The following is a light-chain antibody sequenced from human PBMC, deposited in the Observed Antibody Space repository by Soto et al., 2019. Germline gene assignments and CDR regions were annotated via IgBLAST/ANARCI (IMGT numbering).Light chain of an antibody. CDR3: SSYAGSNNWV. Sequence: QSALTQPPSASGSPGQSVTISCTGTSSDVGGYNSVSWYQHHPGKAPKLMIYEVSKRPSGVPDRFSGSKSANTASLTVSGLQADDEADYYCSSYAGSNNWVFGGGTKVTV. V-gene: IGLV2-8*01. CDR2: EVS. J-gene: IGLJ3*02. CDR1: SSDVGGYNS.